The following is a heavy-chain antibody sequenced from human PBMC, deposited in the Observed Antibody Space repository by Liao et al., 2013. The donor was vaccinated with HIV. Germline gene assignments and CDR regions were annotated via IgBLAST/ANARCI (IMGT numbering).Heavy chain of an antibody. J-gene: IGHJ4*02. D-gene: IGHD5-12*01. Sequence: QVQLQESGPGLVKPSETLSLTCTVSGGSISSYYWSWIRQPAGKGLEWIGRIYTSGSTNYNPSLKSRVTILVDTSKNQFSLKLSSVTAADTAVYYCARAGYSGYDWVSYFDYWGQGTLVTVSS. CDR1: GGSISSYY. CDR3: ARAGYSGYDWVSYFDY. CDR2: IYTSGST. V-gene: IGHV4-4*07.